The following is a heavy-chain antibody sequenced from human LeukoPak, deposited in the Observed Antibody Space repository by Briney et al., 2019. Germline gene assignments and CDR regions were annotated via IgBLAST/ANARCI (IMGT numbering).Heavy chain of an antibody. Sequence: GGSLRLSCAASGFTFNSYGMSWVRQAPGKGLEWVSASSGGGGGTYYADSVKGRFTISRDNSKNTLYLQMNSLRAEDTAVYCCAKENGRFLEWLSYGMDVWGQGTTVTVSS. CDR2: SSGGGGGT. D-gene: IGHD3-3*01. J-gene: IGHJ6*02. CDR1: GFTFNSYG. CDR3: AKENGRFLEWLSYGMDV. V-gene: IGHV3-23*01.